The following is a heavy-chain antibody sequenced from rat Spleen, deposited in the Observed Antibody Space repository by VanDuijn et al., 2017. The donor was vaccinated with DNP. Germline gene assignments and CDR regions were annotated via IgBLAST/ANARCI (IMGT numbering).Heavy chain of an antibody. CDR1: KFAFSNYG. CDR3: TRDVPNVLDY. V-gene: IGHV5S13*01. D-gene: IGHD5-1*01. Sequence: EVQLVESGGGLVQPGRSLKLSCAASKFAFSNYGMAWVRQAPTKGLEWVASISTGGGNTYYRDSVTGRFTISRDNAENTVYLQMNSLQTEDTASYFCTRDVPNVLDYWGQGVMVTVSS. J-gene: IGHJ2*01. CDR2: ISTGGGNT.